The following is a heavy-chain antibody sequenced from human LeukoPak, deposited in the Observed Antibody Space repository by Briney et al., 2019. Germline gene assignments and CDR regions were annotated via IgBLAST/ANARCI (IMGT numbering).Heavy chain of an antibody. CDR1: GGSFSGYY. J-gene: IGHJ3*02. CDR2: INHSGST. CDR3: ARGHSFSSSWSRSALAI. V-gene: IGHV4-34*01. D-gene: IGHD6-13*01. Sequence: KPSETLSLTCAVYGGSFSGYYWSWIRQPPGKGLEWIGEINHSGSTNYNPSLKSRVTISVDTSKNQFSLKLSSVTAADTAVYYCARGHSFSSSWSRSALAIWGQGAMVTVSS.